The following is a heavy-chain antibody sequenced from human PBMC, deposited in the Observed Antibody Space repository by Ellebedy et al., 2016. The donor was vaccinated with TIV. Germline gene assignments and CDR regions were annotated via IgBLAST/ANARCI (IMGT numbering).Heavy chain of an antibody. V-gene: IGHV3-48*02. Sequence: PGGSLRLSCAASGFTFSSYSMNWVRQAPGKGLEWVSYISSSSSTIYYADSVKGRFTISRDNAKNSLYLQMNSLRDEDTAVYYCARGDITLGSSYFDYWGQGTLVTVSS. CDR3: ARGDITLGSSYFDY. D-gene: IGHD6-13*01. J-gene: IGHJ4*02. CDR1: GFTFSSYS. CDR2: ISSSSSTI.